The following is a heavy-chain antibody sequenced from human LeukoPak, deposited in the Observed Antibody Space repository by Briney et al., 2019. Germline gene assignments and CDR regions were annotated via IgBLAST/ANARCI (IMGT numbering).Heavy chain of an antibody. CDR2: MQYNGNNK. D-gene: IGHD6-19*01. Sequence: GGSLRLSCAASGFTFSSYGMHWVRQAPGKGLEWVAFMQYNGNNKYYADSVKGRFTISRDNSKNTLYLQMNSLRAEDTAVYFCAKDNSGWYETLGYWGQGTLVTVSS. J-gene: IGHJ4*02. CDR1: GFTFSSYG. V-gene: IGHV3-30*02. CDR3: AKDNSGWYETLGY.